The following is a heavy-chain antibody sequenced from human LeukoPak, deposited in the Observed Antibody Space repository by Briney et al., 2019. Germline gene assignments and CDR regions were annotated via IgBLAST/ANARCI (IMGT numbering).Heavy chain of an antibody. CDR1: GGSISSSSYY. CDR2: IYYSGST. Sequence: SETLSLTCTVSGGSISSSSYYWGWIRQPPGKGLEWIGSIYYSGSTYYNPSLKSRVTISVDTSKNQFSLKLSSVTAADTAVYYCARHYYDSSGYYCPVDYWGQGTLVTVSS. CDR3: ARHYYDSSGYYCPVDY. J-gene: IGHJ4*02. D-gene: IGHD3-22*01. V-gene: IGHV4-39*01.